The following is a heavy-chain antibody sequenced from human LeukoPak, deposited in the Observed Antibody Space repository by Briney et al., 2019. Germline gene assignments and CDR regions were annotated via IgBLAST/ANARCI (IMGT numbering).Heavy chain of an antibody. CDR1: GGSISSSSYY. CDR2: IYYSGST. D-gene: IGHD2-15*01. CDR3: ARDSRPSYDYGMDV. Sequence: PSETLSLTCTVSGGSISSSSYYWGWIRQPPGKGLEWIGCIYYSGSTYYNPSLKSRVTISVDTSKNQFSLKLSSVTAADTAVYYCARDSRPSYDYGMDVWGQGTTVTVSS. V-gene: IGHV4-30-4*08. J-gene: IGHJ6*02.